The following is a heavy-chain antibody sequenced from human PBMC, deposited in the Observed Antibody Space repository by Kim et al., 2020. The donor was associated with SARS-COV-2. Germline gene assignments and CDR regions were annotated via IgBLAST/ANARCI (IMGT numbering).Heavy chain of an antibody. Sequence: PSLKSRVTISVDTSKNQFSLKLSSVTAADTAVYYCASQHYGSGYDWYFDLWGRGTLVTVSS. D-gene: IGHD3-10*01. CDR3: ASQHYGSGYDWYFDL. J-gene: IGHJ2*01. V-gene: IGHV4-39*01.